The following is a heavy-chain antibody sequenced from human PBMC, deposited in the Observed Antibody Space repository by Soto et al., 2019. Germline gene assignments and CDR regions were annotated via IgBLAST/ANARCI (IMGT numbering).Heavy chain of an antibody. CDR1: GFTFSSYG. CDR2: IWYDGSNK. D-gene: IGHD7-27*01. J-gene: IGHJ4*02. V-gene: IGHV3-33*01. CDR3: ARRGTNWGLYYFDY. Sequence: GGSLRLSCAASGFTFSSYGMHWVRQAPGKGLEWVAVIWYDGSNKYYADSVKGRFTISRDNSKNTLYLQMNSLRAEDTAVYYCARRGTNWGLYYFDYWGQGTLVTVSS.